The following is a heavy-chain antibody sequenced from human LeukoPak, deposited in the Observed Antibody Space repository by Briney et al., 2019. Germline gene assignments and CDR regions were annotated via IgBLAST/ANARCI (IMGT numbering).Heavy chain of an antibody. CDR2: INSSGGST. CDR3: AKVRRYSAGYFDD. CDR1: GFTFNIYA. J-gene: IGHJ4*02. D-gene: IGHD6-25*01. Sequence: GGSLRLSCAASGFTFNIYAMTWVRQAPGKELEWVSDINSSGGSTYYADSVKGRFTISRDNSKKTLHLQMNSQTAEDTAVYYCAKVRRYSAGYFDDWGQGALITVAS. V-gene: IGHV3-23*01.